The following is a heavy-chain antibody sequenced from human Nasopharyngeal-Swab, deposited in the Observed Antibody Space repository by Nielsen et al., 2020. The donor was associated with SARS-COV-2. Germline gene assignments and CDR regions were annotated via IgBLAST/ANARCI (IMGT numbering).Heavy chain of an antibody. V-gene: IGHV3-9*01. CDR3: AAYGSGSYYTL. D-gene: IGHD3-10*01. Sequence: SLKISCAASGFTFDDYATHWVRQAPGKGLEWVSGISWNSGSIGYADSVKGRFTISRDNAKNSLYLQMNSLRAEDTALYYCAAYGSGSYYTLWGQGTLVTVSS. CDR2: ISWNSGSI. CDR1: GFTFDDYA. J-gene: IGHJ4*02.